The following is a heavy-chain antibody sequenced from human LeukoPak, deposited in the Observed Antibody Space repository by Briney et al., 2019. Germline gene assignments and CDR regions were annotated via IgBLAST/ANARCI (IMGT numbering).Heavy chain of an antibody. CDR2: ISSSGSTI. J-gene: IGHJ4*02. CDR1: GFTFSDYY. CDR3: ARVKKMATATLDY. V-gene: IGHV3-11*01. Sequence: GGSLRLSCAASGFTFSDYYMSWIRQAPGKGLEWVSYISSSGSTIYYADSVKGRFTISRDNAKNSLYPQMNSLRAEDTAVYYCARVKKMATATLDYWGQGTLVTVSS. D-gene: IGHD5-24*01.